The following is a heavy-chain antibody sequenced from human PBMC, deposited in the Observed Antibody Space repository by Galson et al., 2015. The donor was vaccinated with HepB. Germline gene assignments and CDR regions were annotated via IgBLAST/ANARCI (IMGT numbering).Heavy chain of an antibody. D-gene: IGHD3-16*02. CDR3: AREYYDYVWGSYRQHNYYYYGMDV. V-gene: IGHV3-30-3*01. J-gene: IGHJ6*02. CDR2: ISYDGSNK. Sequence: SLRLSCAASGFTFSSYAMRWVRQAPGKGLEWVAVISYDGSNKYYADSVKGRFTISRDNSKNTLYLQMNSLRAEDTAVYYCAREYYDYVWGSYRQHNYYYYGMDVWGQGTTVTVSS. CDR1: GFTFSSYA.